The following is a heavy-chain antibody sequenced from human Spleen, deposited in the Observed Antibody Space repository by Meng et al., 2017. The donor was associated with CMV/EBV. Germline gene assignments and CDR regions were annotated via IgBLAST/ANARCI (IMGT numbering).Heavy chain of an antibody. Sequence: SLKISCAASGFTFSDHYMDWVRQAPGKGLEWVGRIRNKAYGYTPEYAASVKGRFTISRDDSKNSVYLQMNRLKTADSAVYYCALGGGLFWGQGTLVTVSS. D-gene: IGHD3-3*01. CDR1: GFTFSDHY. CDR2: IRNKAYGYTP. CDR3: ALGGGLF. V-gene: IGHV3-72*01. J-gene: IGHJ4*02.